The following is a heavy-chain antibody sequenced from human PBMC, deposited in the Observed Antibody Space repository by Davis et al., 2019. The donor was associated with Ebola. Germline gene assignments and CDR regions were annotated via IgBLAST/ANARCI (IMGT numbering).Heavy chain of an antibody. V-gene: IGHV3-23*01. Sequence: GGPLRLSFAASGYPSSSYTMTWVRQAPGKGLERVSGISGSGDSTYYADSVRGRFTISRDNSKNTLYLQMNSLRAEDTAVYYCAKDLGSAGWYFDYWGQGTLATVSS. CDR2: ISGSGDST. J-gene: IGHJ4*02. D-gene: IGHD6-19*01. CDR1: GYPSSSYT. CDR3: AKDLGSAGWYFDY.